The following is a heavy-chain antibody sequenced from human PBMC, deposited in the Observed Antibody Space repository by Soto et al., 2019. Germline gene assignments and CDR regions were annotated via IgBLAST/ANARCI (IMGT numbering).Heavy chain of an antibody. CDR1: GGSISGYY. D-gene: IGHD2-2*01. Sequence: SETLSLTCTVSGGSISGYYWSWIRQPPGKGLEWIGYIYYSGSTNYNPSLKSRVTISVDTSKNQFSLKLSSVTAADTAVYYCARVQIDCSSTSCYSDAFDIWGQGTMVTVSS. J-gene: IGHJ3*02. CDR3: ARVQIDCSSTSCYSDAFDI. CDR2: IYYSGST. V-gene: IGHV4-59*01.